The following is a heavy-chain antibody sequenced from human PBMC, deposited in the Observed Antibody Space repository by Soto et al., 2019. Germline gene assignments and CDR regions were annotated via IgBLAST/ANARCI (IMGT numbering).Heavy chain of an antibody. J-gene: IGHJ3*02. V-gene: IGHV3-64*01. CDR1: GFTFSSYA. CDR3: ARDQVAVAGNRNAFDI. Sequence: GGSLRLSCAASGFTFSSYAMHWVRQAPGKGLEYVSAISSNGGSTYYANSVKGRFTISRDNSKNTLYLQMGSLRAEDMAVYYCARDQVAVAGNRNAFDIWGQGTMVTVSS. CDR2: ISSNGGST. D-gene: IGHD6-19*01.